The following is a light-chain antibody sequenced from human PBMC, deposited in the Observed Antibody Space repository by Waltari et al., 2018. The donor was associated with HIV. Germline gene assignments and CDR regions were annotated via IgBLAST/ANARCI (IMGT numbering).Light chain of an antibody. V-gene: IGKV3-20*01. CDR1: QTISINY. CDR3: QHYGRSLT. CDR2: GSS. J-gene: IGKJ4*01. Sequence: EIVLTQSPGTLSLSPGERATLSCRASQTISINYLAWFQRKPGQAPRLLIYGSSSRATGIPDRFSASGSGTDFTLTISRLEPADSAVYYCQHYGRSLTFGGGTKVELK.